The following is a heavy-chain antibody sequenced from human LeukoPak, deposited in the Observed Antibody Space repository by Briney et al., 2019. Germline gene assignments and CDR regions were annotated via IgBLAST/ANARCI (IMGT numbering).Heavy chain of an antibody. V-gene: IGHV4-61*02. Sequence: SETLSLTCTVSGDSISSSSYYWSWIRQPAGKGLEWIGRIHTSVSTNYNPSLKSRVTVSVDTSKNQFSLKLSSVTAADTAVYYCARDPWGSGRFDPWGQGTQVTVSS. CDR1: GDSISSSSYY. J-gene: IGHJ5*02. CDR2: IHTSVST. CDR3: ARDPWGSGRFDP. D-gene: IGHD3-10*01.